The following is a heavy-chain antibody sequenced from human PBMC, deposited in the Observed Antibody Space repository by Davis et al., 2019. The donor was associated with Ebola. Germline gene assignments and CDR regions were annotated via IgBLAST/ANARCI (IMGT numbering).Heavy chain of an antibody. CDR1: GYTFTGYY. Sequence: SVKVSCKASGYTFTGYYMHWVRQAPGQGLEWMGGIFPMFGTSKYAQQFQGRVTFTAGDSTNTAYMELSRLRSEDTAVYYCARAPSSEGYCSGGTCYWFDTWGQGTLVTVSS. J-gene: IGHJ5*02. V-gene: IGHV1-69*13. CDR3: ARAPSSEGYCSGGTCYWFDT. CDR2: IFPMFGTS. D-gene: IGHD2-15*01.